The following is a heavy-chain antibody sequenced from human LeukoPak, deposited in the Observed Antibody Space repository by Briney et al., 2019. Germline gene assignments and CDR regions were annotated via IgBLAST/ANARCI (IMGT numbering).Heavy chain of an antibody. CDR3: ASICSGGSCRFDY. CDR1: GFMFSNYA. D-gene: IGHD2-15*01. Sequence: AGGSLRLSCVASGFMFSNYAMHWVRQAPGKGLEWVAVISYDANLKHYADFVQGRFVVSRDNAKNSLYLQMNSLRAEDTAVYYCASICSGGSCRFDYWGQGTLVTVSS. V-gene: IGHV3-30*03. J-gene: IGHJ4*02. CDR2: ISYDANLK.